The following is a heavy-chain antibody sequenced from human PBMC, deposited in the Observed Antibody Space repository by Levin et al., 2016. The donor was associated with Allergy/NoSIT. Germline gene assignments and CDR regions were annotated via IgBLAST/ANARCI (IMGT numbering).Heavy chain of an antibody. D-gene: IGHD3-9*01. V-gene: IGHV4-59*01. CDR2: IYYSGST. CDR3: ARDRHILTGYYYYYYGMDV. CDR1: GGSISSYY. J-gene: IGHJ6*02. Sequence: SETLSLTCTVSGGSISSYYWSWIRQPPGKGLEWIGYIYYSGSTNYNPSLKSRVTISVDTSKNQFSLKLSSGTAADTAVYYCARDRHILTGYYYYYYGMDVWGQGTTVTVSS.